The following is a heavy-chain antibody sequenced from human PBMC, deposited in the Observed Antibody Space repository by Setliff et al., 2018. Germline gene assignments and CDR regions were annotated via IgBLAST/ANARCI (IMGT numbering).Heavy chain of an antibody. D-gene: IGHD3-3*01. J-gene: IGHJ3*02. CDR3: VRHIIIRSPTTSNAFDI. CDR2: ISAYNGYI. Sequence: ASVKVSCKASGYAFGSSGISWVRQAPGQGLEWMGWISAYNGYIVYAQKFQGRVTMTTDTSTTTAYMEVRSLRSDDTAVYYCVRHIIIRSPTTSNAFDIWGQGTMVTVSS. V-gene: IGHV1-18*01. CDR1: GYAFGSSG.